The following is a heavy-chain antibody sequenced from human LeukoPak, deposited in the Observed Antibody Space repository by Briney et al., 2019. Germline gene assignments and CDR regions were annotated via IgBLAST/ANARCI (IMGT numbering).Heavy chain of an antibody. D-gene: IGHD1-26*01. Sequence: PGGSLRLSCAASGFTLSTYGMHWVRQAPGKGLEWVAVIWYDGSNKYHADSVKGRFTISRDNSKNTLYLQMNSLRAEDTALYYCARILVGATYFDYWGQGTLVTVSS. V-gene: IGHV3-33*01. CDR3: ARILVGATYFDY. J-gene: IGHJ4*02. CDR1: GFTLSTYG. CDR2: IWYDGSNK.